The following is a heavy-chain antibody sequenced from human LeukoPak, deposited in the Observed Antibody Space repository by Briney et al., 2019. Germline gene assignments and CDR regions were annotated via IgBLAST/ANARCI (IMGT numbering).Heavy chain of an antibody. Sequence: GGSLRLSCAASGFTFSSSAMSWVRQAPGKGLEWVSAISNNGGYTYYADSVKGRFTISRDNSKNTLYLQMNSLRAEDTAVYYCAKTPFWSGSGPQNWFDPWGQGTLVTVSS. CDR3: AKTPFWSGSGPQNWFDP. CDR2: ISNNGGYT. J-gene: IGHJ5*02. V-gene: IGHV3-23*01. CDR1: GFTFSSSA. D-gene: IGHD3-3*01.